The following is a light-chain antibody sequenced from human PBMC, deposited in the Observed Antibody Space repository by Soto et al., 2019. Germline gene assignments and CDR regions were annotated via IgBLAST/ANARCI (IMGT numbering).Light chain of an antibody. V-gene: IGKV3-20*01. Sequence: EIVLTQSPGTLSLSPGERATLSCRASQTVGNNYLAWFQQKPGRAPTLLVYNPSTRATGIPDRFSGSGSGTDFTLTISRLEPEDFAVYYCLKYAFSPHTFGQGTRLDIK. CDR3: LKYAFSPHT. J-gene: IGKJ2*01. CDR2: NPS. CDR1: QTVGNNY.